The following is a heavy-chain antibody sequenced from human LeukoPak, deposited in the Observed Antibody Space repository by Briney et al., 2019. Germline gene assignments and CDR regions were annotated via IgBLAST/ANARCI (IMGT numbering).Heavy chain of an antibody. Sequence: ASVKVSCKASGGTFSNYGISWVRQAPGQGLEWMGGIIPIFGTANYAQKFQGRVTITADESTSTAYMELSSLRSEDTAVYYCARAAGGVRGVDTFDYWGQGTLVTVSS. CDR3: ARAAGGVRGVDTFDY. CDR1: GGTFSNYG. V-gene: IGHV1-69*13. D-gene: IGHD3-10*01. CDR2: IIPIFGTA. J-gene: IGHJ4*02.